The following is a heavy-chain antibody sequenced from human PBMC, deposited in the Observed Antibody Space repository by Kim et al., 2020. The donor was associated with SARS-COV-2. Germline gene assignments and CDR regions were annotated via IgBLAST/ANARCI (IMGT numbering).Heavy chain of an antibody. CDR2: IWYDGSNK. CDR3: ARGEYGGTGDY. Sequence: GGSLRLSCAASGFTFSSYGMHWVRQAPGKGLEWVAVIWYDGSNKYYADSVKGRFTISRDNSKNTLYLQMNSLRAEDTAVYYCARGEYGGTGDYWGQGTLVTVSS. J-gene: IGHJ4*02. V-gene: IGHV3-33*01. D-gene: IGHD4-17*01. CDR1: GFTFSSYG.